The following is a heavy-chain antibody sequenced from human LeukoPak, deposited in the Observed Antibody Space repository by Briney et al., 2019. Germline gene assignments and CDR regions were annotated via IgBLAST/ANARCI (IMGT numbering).Heavy chain of an antibody. CDR2: INSDGSST. CDR3: ARYTFSSGFLY. J-gene: IGHJ4*02. Sequence: GGSLRLSCAASGFTFSSYWTHWVRQAPGKGLVWVSRINSDGSSTSYADSVKGRFTISRDNAKNTLFLQMNSLRAEDTAVYYCARYTFSSGFLYWGQGALVTVSS. CDR1: GFTFSSYW. D-gene: IGHD6-19*01. V-gene: IGHV3-74*01.